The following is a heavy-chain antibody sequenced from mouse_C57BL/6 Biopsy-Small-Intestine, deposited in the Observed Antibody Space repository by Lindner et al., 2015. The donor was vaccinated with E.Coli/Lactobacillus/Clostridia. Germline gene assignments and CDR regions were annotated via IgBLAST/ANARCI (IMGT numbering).Heavy chain of an antibody. J-gene: IGHJ4*01. CDR2: INSVSSTI. Sequence: VQLQESGGGFSEAWRVPETLLCSLWISLFSDNGMHWVRQAPEKGLEWIAYINSVSSTIYYADTVKGRFTISRDNAKNTLFLQMTSLRSEDTAMYYCARGDVGLHYALDYWGQGTSVTVSS. CDR1: ISLFSDNG. V-gene: IGHV5-17*01. CDR3: ARGDVGLHYALDY.